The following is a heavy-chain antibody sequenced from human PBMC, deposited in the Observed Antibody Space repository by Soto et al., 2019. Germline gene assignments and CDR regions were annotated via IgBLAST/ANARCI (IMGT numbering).Heavy chain of an antibody. J-gene: IGHJ4*02. Sequence: SETLSLTCTVSGGSISSYYWSWIRQPPGKGLERIGYIYYSGSTNYNPSLKRGFTISVDTSKNQFSLKLSSVTAADTAVYYCARLYYDFWSGYYSGYYFDYWGQGTLVTVSS. CDR1: GGSISSYY. D-gene: IGHD3-3*01. CDR2: IYYSGST. CDR3: ARLYYDFWSGYYSGYYFDY. V-gene: IGHV4-59*01.